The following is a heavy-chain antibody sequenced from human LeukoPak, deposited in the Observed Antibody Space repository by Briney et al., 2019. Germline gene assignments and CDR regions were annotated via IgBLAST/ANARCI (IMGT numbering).Heavy chain of an antibody. J-gene: IGHJ4*02. D-gene: IGHD6-6*01. CDR2: INNSGST. V-gene: IGHV4-34*01. Sequence: SETLSLTCDVNSGSFSGYYWSWIRQPPGKGLEWIGEINNSGSTNYNPSLKSRVTISVDTSKNQFSLKLNSVTAADTAVYYCARQSRITARPFDYWGQGTLVTVSS. CDR3: ARQSRITARPFDY. CDR1: SGSFSGYY.